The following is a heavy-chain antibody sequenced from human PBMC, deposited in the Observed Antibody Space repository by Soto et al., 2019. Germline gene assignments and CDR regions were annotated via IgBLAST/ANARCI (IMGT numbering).Heavy chain of an antibody. CDR2: SSWDSGSI. V-gene: IGHV3-9*01. CDR3: AKIVTRHSLVPVFDQ. J-gene: IGHJ4*02. Sequence: QLVESGGGLVQPGRSLRLSCVASGFRFDEYAIHWVRQAPGKGLEWVSGSSWDSGSINYAGSVRGRFTVSRDNAKNYLSLHMTSLRSEDTAFYYCAKIVTRHSLVPVFDQWGQGALVSVSS. D-gene: IGHD2-21*01. CDR1: GFRFDEYA.